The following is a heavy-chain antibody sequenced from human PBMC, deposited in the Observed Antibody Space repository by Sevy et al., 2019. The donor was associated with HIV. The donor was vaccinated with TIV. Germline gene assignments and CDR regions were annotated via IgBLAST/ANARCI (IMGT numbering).Heavy chain of an antibody. J-gene: IGHJ4*02. V-gene: IGHV3-11*06. CDR2: ISSRNSYR. D-gene: IGHD4-17*01. CDR1: GFTFNEYY. Sequence: GGSLRLSCAASGFTFNEYYMSWIRQAPGKGLEWISYISSRNSYRNYADSVKGRFTISRDNARNSLYLQMNSLRAEDTAVYYCVRNDYGGNVASGNSFDYWGQGTLVTVSS. CDR3: VRNDYGGNVASGNSFDY.